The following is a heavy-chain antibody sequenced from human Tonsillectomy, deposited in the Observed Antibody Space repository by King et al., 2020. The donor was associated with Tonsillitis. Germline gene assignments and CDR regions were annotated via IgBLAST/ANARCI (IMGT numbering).Heavy chain of an antibody. CDR1: GFTFSSYW. V-gene: IGHV3-7*03. D-gene: IGHD2-15*01. CDR2: IKQDGSEK. CDR3: ARQGDSPLLPFYYFYGLDV. J-gene: IGHJ6*02. Sequence: QLVQSGGGLVQPGGSLRLSCAASGFTFSSYWMNWVRQAPGKGLEWVANIKQDGSEKYYVGSVKGRFTISRENAKNSLYLQMNSLRVEDTAVYYCARQGDSPLLPFYYFYGLDVWGQGTTVTVSS.